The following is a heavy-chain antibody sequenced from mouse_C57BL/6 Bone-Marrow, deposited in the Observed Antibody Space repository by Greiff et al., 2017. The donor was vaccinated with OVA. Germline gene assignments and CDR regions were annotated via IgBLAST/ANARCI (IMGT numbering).Heavy chain of an antibody. CDR2: IYPRSGNT. D-gene: IGHD1-1*01. Sequence: VQRVESGAELARPGASVKLSCKASGYTFTSYGISWVKQRTGQGLEWIGEIYPRSGNTYYNEKFKGKVTLTADKSSSTAYLELRRLTSEDSAVYFCSRSGCSYYYAMDYWGQGTSVTVSA. CDR3: SRSGCSYYYAMDY. J-gene: IGHJ4*01. CDR1: GYTFTSYG. V-gene: IGHV1-81*01.